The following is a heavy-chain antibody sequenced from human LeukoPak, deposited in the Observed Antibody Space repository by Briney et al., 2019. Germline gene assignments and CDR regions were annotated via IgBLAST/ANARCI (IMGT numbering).Heavy chain of an antibody. CDR2: ISRSGDNL. V-gene: IGHV3-11*04. CDR1: GFTFRDYY. CDR3: AKGTYYYDSSGYYPGSFDY. D-gene: IGHD3-22*01. J-gene: IGHJ4*02. Sequence: GGSLRLSCAASGFTFRDYYMTWIRQAPGKGLEWISYISRSGDNLYYADSVEGRFTISRDNARNSVYLQMNSLRAEDTAVYYCAKGTYYYDSSGYYPGSFDYWGQGTLVTVSS.